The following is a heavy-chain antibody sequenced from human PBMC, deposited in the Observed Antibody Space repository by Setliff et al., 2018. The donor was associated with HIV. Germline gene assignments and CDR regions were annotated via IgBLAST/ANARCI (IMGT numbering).Heavy chain of an antibody. CDR3: GKDILPGGLAK. CDR2: IRWDIGTK. CDR1: GFGFKDCA. D-gene: IGHD3-10*01. J-gene: IGHJ4*02. V-gene: IGHV3-9*01. Sequence: PGGSLRLSCVASGFGFKDCAMHWVRLAPGKGLEWVSGIRWDIGTKQYAASVRGRFTISRDNAKNSLYLQMNSLRLEDTALYYCGKDILPGGLAKWGQGTLVTVSS.